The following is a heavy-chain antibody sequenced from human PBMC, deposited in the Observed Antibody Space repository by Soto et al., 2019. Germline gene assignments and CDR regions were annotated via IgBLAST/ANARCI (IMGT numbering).Heavy chain of an antibody. D-gene: IGHD3-3*01. V-gene: IGHV1-18*01. J-gene: IGHJ4*02. CDR3: ARGRFLEWLFRREISSYFDY. CDR1: GYTFTSYG. CDR2: ISAYNGNT. Sequence: GASVKVSCKASGYTFTSYGISWVRQTPGQGLEWMGWISAYNGNTNYAQKLQGRVTMTTDTSTSTAYMELRSLRSDDTAVYYCARGRFLEWLFRREISSYFDYWGQGTLVTVSS.